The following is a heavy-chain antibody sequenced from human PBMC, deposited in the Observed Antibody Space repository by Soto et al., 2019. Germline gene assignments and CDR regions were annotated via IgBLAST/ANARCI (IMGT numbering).Heavy chain of an antibody. D-gene: IGHD3-10*01. CDR1: GYTFTSYD. J-gene: IGHJ3*02. CDR2: MNPNSGNT. V-gene: IGHV1-8*01. CDR3: ARGINYYGSGDDAFDI. Sequence: QVQLVQSGAEVKKPGASVKVSCKASGYTFTSYDINWVRQATGQGLEWMGWMNPNSGNTGYAQKFQGRVTMTRNTSISTASMELSSLRSEDTAVYYCARGINYYGSGDDAFDIWGQGTMVTVSS.